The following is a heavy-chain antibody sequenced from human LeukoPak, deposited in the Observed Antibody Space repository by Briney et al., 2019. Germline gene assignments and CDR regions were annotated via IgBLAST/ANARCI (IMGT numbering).Heavy chain of an antibody. Sequence: GGSLRLSCAASGFTVSNYYMSWVRQAPGKGLQWVSVIYSDGSTYYADSVKGRFTISRDNSKNTLYLQMNSLRAEDTAVYYCARAAYGSNGYTAEVADYWGQGTLVTVSS. CDR1: GFTVSNYY. V-gene: IGHV3-53*01. CDR2: IYSDGST. J-gene: IGHJ4*02. CDR3: ARAAYGSNGYTAEVADY. D-gene: IGHD3-22*01.